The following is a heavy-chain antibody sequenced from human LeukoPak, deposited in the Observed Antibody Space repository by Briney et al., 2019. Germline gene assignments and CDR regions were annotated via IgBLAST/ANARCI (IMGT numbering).Heavy chain of an antibody. CDR1: GFTFSSYS. J-gene: IGHJ3*02. CDR3: ARELREHGVFDI. D-gene: IGHD1-26*01. Sequence: GGSLRLSCAASGFTFSSYSMNWVRQAPGKGLEWVSSISSSSSYIYYAASVKGRFSISRDNSKNTVYLQLNSLRAEDTAVYYCARELREHGVFDIWGQGTMVTVSS. V-gene: IGHV3-21*04. CDR2: ISSSSSYI.